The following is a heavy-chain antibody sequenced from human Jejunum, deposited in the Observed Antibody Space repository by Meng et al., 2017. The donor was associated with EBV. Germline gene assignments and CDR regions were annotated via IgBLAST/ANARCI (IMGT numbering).Heavy chain of an antibody. D-gene: IGHD3-16*01. V-gene: IGHV4-4*02. Sequence: QVQLQESGPGLVKPSGTLSLTCGVSGDSIISTDTWWSWLRQPPGKGLEWIGEIFHAGNTNYNPSLKSQVTMSVDTSKNQFSLNLSSVTAADSAVYYCARGSHYTWDVWGQGTLVTVSS. CDR3: ARGSHYTWDV. CDR2: IFHAGNT. CDR1: GDSIISTDTW. J-gene: IGHJ4*02.